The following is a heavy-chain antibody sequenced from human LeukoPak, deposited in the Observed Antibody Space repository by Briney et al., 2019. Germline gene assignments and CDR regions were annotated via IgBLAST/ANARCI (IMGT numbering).Heavy chain of an antibody. CDR1: GFTFSSYA. Sequence: GGSLRLPCAASGFTFSSYAMSWVRQAPGKGLEWVSSISSSSSYIYYADSVKGRFTISRDNAKSSLYLQVNSLRAEDTAVYYCAAFATSSAQWANFDFWGQGTLVTVSS. D-gene: IGHD6-19*01. V-gene: IGHV3-21*01. CDR2: ISSSSSYI. J-gene: IGHJ4*02. CDR3: AAFATSSAQWANFDF.